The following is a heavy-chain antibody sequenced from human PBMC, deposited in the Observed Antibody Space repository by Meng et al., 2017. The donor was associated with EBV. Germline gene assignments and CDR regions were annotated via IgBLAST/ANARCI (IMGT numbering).Heavy chain of an antibody. V-gene: IGHV1-2*06. J-gene: IGHJ4*02. CDR3: ARVGIAVAGTGDY. D-gene: IGHD6-19*01. Sequence: VRLVQSGEEWKKPGASVKASCKASGYTFTGYYMHWVRQSPGQGLEWMGRINPNSGGTNYAQKFQGRVTMTRDTSISTAYMELSRLRSDDTAVYYCARVGIAVAGTGDYWGQGTLVTVSS. CDR1: GYTFTGYY. CDR2: INPNSGGT.